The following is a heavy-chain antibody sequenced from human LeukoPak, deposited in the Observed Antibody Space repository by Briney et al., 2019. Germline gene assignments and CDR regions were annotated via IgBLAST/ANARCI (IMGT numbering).Heavy chain of an antibody. J-gene: IGHJ4*02. CDR2: INHSGNT. D-gene: IGHD2-2*01. CDR3: ARVARCTSCFDVDY. V-gene: IGHV4-38-2*02. CDR1: GYSISSGYY. Sequence: SETLSLTCNVSGYSISSGYYWSWIRQPPGKGLEWIGEINHSGNTNYNPSLKSRVTISVDTSKNQFSLTLSSVTAADTAVYYCARVARCTSCFDVDYWGQGTLVTVSS.